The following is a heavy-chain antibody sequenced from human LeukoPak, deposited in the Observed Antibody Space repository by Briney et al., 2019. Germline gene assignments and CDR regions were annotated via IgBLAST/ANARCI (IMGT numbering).Heavy chain of an antibody. D-gene: IGHD3-10*01. CDR2: ISSSSSFI. V-gene: IGHV3-21*01. CDR1: GSPFTSYS. Sequence: GGSLRLSCAASGSPFTSYSMNWVRQAPGRGLEWVSSISSSSSFIYYADSVKGRFTISRDNAKNSLYLQMNSLRDEDTAVYYCARDGYGSGSYLEARGQGTLVTVSS. J-gene: IGHJ4*02. CDR3: ARDGYGSGSYLEA.